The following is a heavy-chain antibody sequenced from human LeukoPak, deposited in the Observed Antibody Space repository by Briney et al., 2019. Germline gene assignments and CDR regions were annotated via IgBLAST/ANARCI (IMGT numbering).Heavy chain of an antibody. CDR3: ARALYSDYLYFDY. J-gene: IGHJ4*02. CDR2: IYYTGST. V-gene: IGHV4-59*12. CDR1: GGSISSYY. D-gene: IGHD4-11*01. Sequence: PSETLSLTCTVSGGSISSYYWSWIRQPPGKGLEWIGYIYYTGSTYYNPSLKSRVSISVDTSKNQFSLNLRSVTAADTAVYYCARALYSDYLYFDYWGQGILVTVSS.